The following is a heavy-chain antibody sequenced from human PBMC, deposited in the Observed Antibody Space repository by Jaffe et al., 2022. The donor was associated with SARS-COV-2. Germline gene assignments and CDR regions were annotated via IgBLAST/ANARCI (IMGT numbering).Heavy chain of an antibody. CDR2: IHYSGTS. V-gene: IGHV4-59*01. J-gene: IGHJ4*02. CDR1: GGSISSYY. Sequence: QVQLQESGPGLVKPSETLSLICTVSGGSISSYYWNWIRQPPGKGLEWIGYIHYSGTSNYNPSLKSRVTMSVDTSKNQFSLKLNSVSAADTAMYYCARDLWGDSSRWGQGILVTVSS. CDR3: ARDLWGDSSR. D-gene: IGHD3-22*01.